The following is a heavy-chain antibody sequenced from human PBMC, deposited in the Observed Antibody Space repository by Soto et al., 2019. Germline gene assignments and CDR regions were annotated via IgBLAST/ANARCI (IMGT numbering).Heavy chain of an antibody. CDR2: IKSDGTT. CDR1: GFSVSNYW. D-gene: IGHD3-3*01. J-gene: IGHJ6*02. CDR3: AKDRGEEGLKFLEWFGGMDV. Sequence: LRLSCAASGFSVSNYWMNWVRQAPGKGLVWVSHIKSDGTTSYADSVEGRFTVSRDDAKNTFYLQMNGLRAEDTAVYYCAKDRGEEGLKFLEWFGGMDVWGHGTTVTVSS. V-gene: IGHV3-74*01.